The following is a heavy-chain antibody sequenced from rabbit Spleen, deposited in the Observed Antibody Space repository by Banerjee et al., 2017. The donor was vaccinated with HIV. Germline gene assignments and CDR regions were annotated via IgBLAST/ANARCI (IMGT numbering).Heavy chain of an antibody. J-gene: IGHJ2*01. CDR2: TYIGDGST. CDR1: GFSFSSTYY. CDR3: ARNYVNAFDP. V-gene: IGHV1S40*01. D-gene: IGHD1-1*01. Sequence: QSLEESGGDLVKPGASLTLTCTASGFSFSSTYYMCWVRQAPGKGLEWIACTYIGDGSTYYASWAKGRFTISKTSSTTVTLQMTSLTAADTATYFCARNYVNAFDPWGPGTLVTVS.